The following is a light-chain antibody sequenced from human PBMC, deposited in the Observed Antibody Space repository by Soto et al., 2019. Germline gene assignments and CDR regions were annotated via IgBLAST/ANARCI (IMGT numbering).Light chain of an antibody. V-gene: IGLV4-60*02. CDR3: ETWDSNTWV. CDR1: SGHSSYI. CDR2: LEGRGSY. J-gene: IGLJ3*02. Sequence: QSVLTQSSSASASLGSSVKLTCTLSSGHSSYIIAWHQQQPGKAPRYLMNLEGRGSYNKGSGIPDRFSGSSSGPDRYLTISSLRFEDEADYYCETWDSNTWVFGGGTKLTVL.